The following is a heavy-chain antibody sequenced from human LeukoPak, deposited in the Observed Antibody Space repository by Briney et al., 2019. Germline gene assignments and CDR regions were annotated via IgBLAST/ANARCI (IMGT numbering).Heavy chain of an antibody. CDR1: GFTFSRYS. CDR3: ARDPGYSYAMDS. V-gene: IGHV3-48*01. CDR2: ISHGSSRI. Sequence: GGSLRLSCAASGFTFSRYSMNSVRQAPGKGLECISYISHGSSRIFYADFVEGRFTVSRDDAKNELYLQMNSLRVEDTAVYYCARDPGYSYAMDSWGQGTLVIVSS. J-gene: IGHJ4*02. D-gene: IGHD5-18*01.